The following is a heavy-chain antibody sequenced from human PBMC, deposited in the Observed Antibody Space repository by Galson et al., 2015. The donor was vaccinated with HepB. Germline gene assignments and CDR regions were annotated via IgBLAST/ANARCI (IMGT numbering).Heavy chain of an antibody. V-gene: IGHV2-26*01. CDR1: GFSLSNVRMG. CDR3: ARIYLSVRGVLGNYYYGMDV. Sequence: PALVKPTQTLTLTCTVSGFSLSNVRMGVSWIRQSPGKALEWLAHILSNDEKFYSPSLKNRLTVSKDTSRSQVVLTMTNMDPVDTATYSCARIYLSVRGVLGNYYYGMDVWGQGTTVTVSS. J-gene: IGHJ6*02. D-gene: IGHD3-10*01. CDR2: ILSNDEK.